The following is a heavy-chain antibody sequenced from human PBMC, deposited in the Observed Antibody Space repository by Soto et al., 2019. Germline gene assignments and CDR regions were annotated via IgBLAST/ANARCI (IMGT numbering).Heavy chain of an antibody. CDR3: ARMYSSSWYEIDY. J-gene: IGHJ4*02. D-gene: IGHD6-13*01. CDR1: GGSISSYY. CDR2: IYYRGST. V-gene: IGHV4-59*01. Sequence: QVQLQESGPGLVKPSETLSLTCTVSGGSISSYYWSWIRQPPGKGLEWIGYIYYRGSTNYNPSLKSRVTIALDTSKNQFSLKLSSVTAADTAVYYCARMYSSSWYEIDYWGQGTLVTVSS.